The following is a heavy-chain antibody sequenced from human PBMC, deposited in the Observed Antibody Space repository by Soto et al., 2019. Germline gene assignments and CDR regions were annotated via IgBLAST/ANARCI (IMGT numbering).Heavy chain of an antibody. V-gene: IGHV3-7*01. D-gene: IGHD4-4*01. Sequence: PGGSLRLSXAASGFTFSNYWMNWVRQAPGKGLEWVANIKEDGSDKHYVDSVKGRFSISRDNPKNSLFLQMNSLRAEDTAVYYCVTDRDYSKAYWGQGTLVTVSS. J-gene: IGHJ4*02. CDR2: IKEDGSDK. CDR3: VTDRDYSKAY. CDR1: GFTFSNYW.